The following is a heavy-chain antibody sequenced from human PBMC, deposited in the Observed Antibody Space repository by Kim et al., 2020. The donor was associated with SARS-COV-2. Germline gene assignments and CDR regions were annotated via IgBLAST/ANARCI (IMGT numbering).Heavy chain of an antibody. D-gene: IGHD5-18*01. V-gene: IGHV3-23*01. CDR1: GFTFSSYA. CDR2: ISGSGGST. CDR3: AKQNDVDTAMVTPDGLGDY. J-gene: IGHJ4*02. Sequence: GGSLRLSCAASGFTFSSYAMSWVRQAPGKGLEWVSAISGSGGSTYYADSVKGRFTISRDNSKNTLYLQMNSLRAEDTAVYYCAKQNDVDTAMVTPDGLGDYWGQGTLVTVSS.